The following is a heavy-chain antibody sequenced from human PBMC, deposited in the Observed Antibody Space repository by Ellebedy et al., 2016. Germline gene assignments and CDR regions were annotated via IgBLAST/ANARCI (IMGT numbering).Heavy chain of an antibody. D-gene: IGHD6-6*01. CDR2: INHSGST. V-gene: IGHV4-34*01. J-gene: IGHJ4*02. CDR1: GGSFSGYY. Sequence: SETLSLTXAVYGGSFSGYYRSWIRQPPGKGLEWIGEINHSGSTNYNPSLKSRVTISVDTSKNQFSLKLSSVTAADTAVYYCARGQGPIAARRPPFDYWGQGTLVTVSS. CDR3: ARGQGPIAARRPPFDY.